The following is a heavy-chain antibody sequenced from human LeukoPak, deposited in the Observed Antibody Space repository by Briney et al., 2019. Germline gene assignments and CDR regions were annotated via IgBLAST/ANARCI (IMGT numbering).Heavy chain of an antibody. V-gene: IGHV4-39*07. J-gene: IGHJ3*02. CDR1: GGSISSSSYY. D-gene: IGHD3-22*01. CDR2: IYYSGST. CDR3: ARDLRVVGIKGGLRAFDI. Sequence: KTSETLSLTCTVSGGSISSSSYYWGWIRQPPGKGLEWIGSIYYSGSTYYNPSPKSRVTISVDTSKNQFSLKLSSVTAADTAVYYCARDLRVVGIKGGLRAFDIWGQGTMVTVSS.